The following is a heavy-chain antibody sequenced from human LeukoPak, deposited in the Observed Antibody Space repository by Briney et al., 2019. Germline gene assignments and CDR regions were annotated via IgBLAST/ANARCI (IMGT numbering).Heavy chain of an antibody. V-gene: IGHV3-30*04. J-gene: IGHJ4*02. CDR2: ISHDGSNK. D-gene: IGHD5-24*01. CDR1: GLTFSSYA. CDR3: AKDRLRWAQLQYYFDY. Sequence: PGGSLRLSCAASGLTFSSYAMHWVRQAPGKGLEWVAVISHDGSNKYYADSVKGRFTISRDNSKNTLYLQMNSLRAEDTAVYYCAKDRLRWAQLQYYFDYWGQGTLATVSS.